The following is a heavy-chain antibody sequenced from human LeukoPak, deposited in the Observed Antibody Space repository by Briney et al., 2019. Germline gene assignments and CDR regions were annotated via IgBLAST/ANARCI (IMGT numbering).Heavy chain of an antibody. V-gene: IGHV3-7*01. CDR1: GFTFSSYG. CDR3: ARDFVAVVAATRFDY. Sequence: GRSLRLSCAASGFTFSSYGMHWVRQAPGKGLEWVANIKQDGSEKYYVDSVKGRFTISRDNAKNSLYLQMNSLRAEDTAVYYCARDFVAVVAATRFDYWGQGTLVTVSS. D-gene: IGHD2-15*01. J-gene: IGHJ4*02. CDR2: IKQDGSEK.